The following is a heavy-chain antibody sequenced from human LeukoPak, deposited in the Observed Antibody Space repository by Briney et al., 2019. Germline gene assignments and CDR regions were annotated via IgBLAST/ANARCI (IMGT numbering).Heavy chain of an antibody. Sequence: SQTLSLTCTVSGASISIGFYCWSWIRQHPGKGLEWIGYIYYSGSTYYNPSLKSRVTMSVDTSKNQFSLKLSSVTAADTAVYYCARGPYRNSFDYWGQGTLVTVSS. CDR1: GASISIGFYC. CDR2: IYYSGST. CDR3: ARGPYRNSFDY. V-gene: IGHV4-31*03. D-gene: IGHD4-11*01. J-gene: IGHJ4*02.